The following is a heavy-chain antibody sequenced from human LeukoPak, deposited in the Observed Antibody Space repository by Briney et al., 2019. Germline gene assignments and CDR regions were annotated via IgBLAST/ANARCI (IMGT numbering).Heavy chain of an antibody. CDR1: GFTFSSYS. D-gene: IGHD1-26*01. CDR2: ISSSSSYI. J-gene: IGHJ4*02. V-gene: IGHV3-21*01. Sequence: PGGSLRLSCAASGFTFSSYSMNWVRQAPGKGLEWVSSISSSSSYIYYADSVKGRFTISRDNAKNSLYLRMNSLRAEDTAVYYCARDPPYSGSPPAVYWGQGTLVTVSS. CDR3: ARDPPYSGSPPAVY.